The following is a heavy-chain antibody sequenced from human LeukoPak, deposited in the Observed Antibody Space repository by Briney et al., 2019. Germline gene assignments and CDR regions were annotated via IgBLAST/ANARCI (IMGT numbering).Heavy chain of an antibody. CDR3: ARDRLREPRPFDY. CDR2: IKQDGSEK. V-gene: IGHV3-7*01. CDR1: GFTFRSYW. D-gene: IGHD1-14*01. Sequence: GGSLRLSCAASGFTFRSYWMSWVRQAPGKGLEWVANIKQDGSEKYYVDSVKGRFTISRDNAKNSLYLQMNSLRAEDTAVYYCARDRLREPRPFDYWGQGTLVTVSS. J-gene: IGHJ4*02.